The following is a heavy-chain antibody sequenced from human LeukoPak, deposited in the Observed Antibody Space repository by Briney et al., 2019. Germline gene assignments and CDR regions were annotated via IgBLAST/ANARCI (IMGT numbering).Heavy chain of an antibody. CDR3: ARRSTLYSSGRFYFDY. CDR1: GYTFTSYG. J-gene: IGHJ4*02. CDR2: ISAHDGTR. V-gene: IGHV1-18*01. D-gene: IGHD6-19*01. Sequence: ASVKVSCKPSGYTFTSYGITWVRQAPGQGLEWMGWISAHDGTRNYALKHEDRVTMTADTSTSTAYMELRGLRSDDTAVYYCARRSTLYSSGRFYFDYWGQGTLITVSS.